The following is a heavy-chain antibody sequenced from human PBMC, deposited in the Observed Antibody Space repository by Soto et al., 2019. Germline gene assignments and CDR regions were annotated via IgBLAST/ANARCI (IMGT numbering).Heavy chain of an antibody. CDR2: IYYSGST. Sequence: QLQLQESGPGLVKPSETLSLTCTVSGGSISSSSYYWGWIRQPPGKGLEWIGSIYYSGSTYYNPSLKSRVTISVDTSKNQFSLKLSSVTAADTAVYYYARLGYYIFASPWFDPWGQGTLVTVSS. CDR1: GGSISSSSYY. V-gene: IGHV4-39*01. J-gene: IGHJ5*02. D-gene: IGHD2-15*01. CDR3: ARLGYYIFASPWFDP.